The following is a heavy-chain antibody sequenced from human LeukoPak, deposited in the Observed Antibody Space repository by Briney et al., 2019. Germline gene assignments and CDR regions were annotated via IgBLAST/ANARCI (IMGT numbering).Heavy chain of an antibody. CDR3: ARGPDSSSWTRGTYYYYYGMDV. CDR1: GFTFSSYG. D-gene: IGHD6-13*01. V-gene: IGHV3-30*03. J-gene: IGHJ6*02. Sequence: GGSLRLSCAASGFTFSSYGMHWVRQAPGKGLEWVAVISYDGSNKYYADSVRGRFTISRDNSKNTLYLQMNSLRAEDTAVYYCARGPDSSSWTRGTYYYYYGMDVWGQGTTVTVSS. CDR2: ISYDGSNK.